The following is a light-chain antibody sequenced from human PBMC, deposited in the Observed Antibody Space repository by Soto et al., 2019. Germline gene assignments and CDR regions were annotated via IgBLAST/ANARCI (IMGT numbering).Light chain of an antibody. CDR2: AAS. J-gene: IGKJ1*01. CDR1: QDIRAC. CDR3: LQAYSYPWT. V-gene: IGKV1D-12*01. Sequence: DIKMTQYPSSVSASVGDRFTITCRASQDIRACLGWYQQKPGKAPNLLIYAASILQSGVPSRFSGSGSGTDFTLTITYLQPEDFATYYCLQAYSYPWTFGQGTKVDIK.